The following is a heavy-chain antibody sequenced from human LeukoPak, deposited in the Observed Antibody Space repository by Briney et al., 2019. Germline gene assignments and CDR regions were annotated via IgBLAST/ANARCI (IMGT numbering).Heavy chain of an antibody. J-gene: IGHJ4*02. Sequence: GSLRLSCAASGFTFDDYGMSWVRQAPGKGLEWVSGINWNGGSTGYADSVKGRFTISRDNAKNSLYLQMNSLRAEDTALYYCARPFTYYDFWSGPPDYWGQGTLVTVSS. CDR3: ARPFTYYDFWSGPPDY. D-gene: IGHD3-3*01. CDR1: GFTFDDYG. CDR2: INWNGGST. V-gene: IGHV3-20*04.